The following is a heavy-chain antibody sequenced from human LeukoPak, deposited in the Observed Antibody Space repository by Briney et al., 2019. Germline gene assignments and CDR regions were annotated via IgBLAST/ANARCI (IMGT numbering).Heavy chain of an antibody. Sequence: ASVKVSCKASVYTFSSYAMHWVRQAPGQRLEWMGWINAGNGNTKYSQKFQGRVTITRDTSASTAYMGLSSLRSEDTAVYYCARGMNYYDSSGPVGDWGQGTLVTVSS. J-gene: IGHJ4*02. V-gene: IGHV1-3*01. CDR1: VYTFSSYA. D-gene: IGHD3-22*01. CDR3: ARGMNYYDSSGPVGD. CDR2: INAGNGNT.